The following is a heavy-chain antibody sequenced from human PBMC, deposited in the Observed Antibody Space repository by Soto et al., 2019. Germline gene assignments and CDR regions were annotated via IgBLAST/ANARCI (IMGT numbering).Heavy chain of an antibody. Sequence: QVQLVQSGAEVKKPGSSVKVSCKASGGTFSSYAINWVRQAPGQGLEWMGGIIRIFGTPDYAQRFQGRVTXXADQSTSTAYMELSSLRSEDTAVYYCARQVSNEYSYSGMDVWGQGTTVTVSS. J-gene: IGHJ6*02. CDR2: IIRIFGTP. CDR3: ARQVSNEYSYSGMDV. D-gene: IGHD4-4*01. CDR1: GGTFSSYA. V-gene: IGHV1-69*12.